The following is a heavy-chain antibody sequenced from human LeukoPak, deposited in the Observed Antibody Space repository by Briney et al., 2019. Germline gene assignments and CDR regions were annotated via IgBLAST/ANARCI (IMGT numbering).Heavy chain of an antibody. J-gene: IGHJ5*02. D-gene: IGHD2-15*01. Sequence: GRSLRLSCAASGFTFSSYAMHWVRQAPGKGLEWGAVISYDGSNKYYADSVKGRFTISRDNSKNTLYLQMNSLRAEDKAVYYCARGVVGPRPWGWFDPWGQGTLVTVSS. V-gene: IGHV3-30*04. CDR1: GFTFSSYA. CDR3: ARGVVGPRPWGWFDP. CDR2: ISYDGSNK.